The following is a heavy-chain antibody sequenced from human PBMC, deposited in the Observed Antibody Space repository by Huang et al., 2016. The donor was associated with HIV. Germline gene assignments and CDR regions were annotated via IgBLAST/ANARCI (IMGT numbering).Heavy chain of an antibody. V-gene: IGHV4-34*01. CDR3: ARGQGGYYYYYMDV. J-gene: IGHJ6*03. CDR2: INHSEST. Sequence: QVQLQQWGAGLLRPSETLSLTCVVYGGSFSGYYGTWIRQPPGKGLEWIGEINHSESTNYSPALKSRVTISVDTSRNQFSLTLTSVTAADTAVYYCARGQGGYYYYYMDVWGKGTTVTVSS. CDR1: GGSFSGYY.